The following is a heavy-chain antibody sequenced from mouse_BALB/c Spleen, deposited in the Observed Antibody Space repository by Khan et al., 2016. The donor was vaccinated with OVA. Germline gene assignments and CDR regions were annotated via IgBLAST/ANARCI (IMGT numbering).Heavy chain of an antibody. CDR2: ISSSDST. V-gene: IGHV3-8*02. J-gene: IGHJ2*01. CDR1: GDSITSGY. Sequence: EVQLQESGPSLVKPSQTLSLTCSVTGDSITSGYWNWIRKFPGNKLEYMGYISSSDSTFSNPSLKSRISITRDTAKNQYYRQLNSVTTEDTATYYCARWNYRYDGYFDYWGQGTTLTVSS. CDR3: ARWNYRYDGYFDY. D-gene: IGHD2-14*01.